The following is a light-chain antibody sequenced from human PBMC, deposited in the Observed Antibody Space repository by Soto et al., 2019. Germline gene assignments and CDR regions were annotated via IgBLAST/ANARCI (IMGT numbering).Light chain of an antibody. CDR1: TSNIGINY. CDR3: AAWDDSLSGWV. J-gene: IGLJ3*02. V-gene: IGLV1-47*02. Sequence: QSVLPQPPSASGTPGQRVTISCSGSTSNIGINYVYWYQQLPGTAPKLLIYSYNQRPSGVPDRFSGSKSGTSASLAISGLRSEDEADYYCAAWDDSLSGWVFGEGTKLTVL. CDR2: SYN.